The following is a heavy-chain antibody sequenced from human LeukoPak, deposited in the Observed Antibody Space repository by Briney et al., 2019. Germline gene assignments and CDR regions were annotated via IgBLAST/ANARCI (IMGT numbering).Heavy chain of an antibody. J-gene: IGHJ4*02. V-gene: IGHV3-23*01. D-gene: IGHD1-26*01. CDR3: ARAPAPYSGSYYFDY. Sequence: RGSLRLSCAASGFTFSSYAMSWVRQAPGKGLEWVSPLSGSGGSTYYAHSVKGRFTIFRDNSKLTLYLQMNSLRAEHTPVYYCARAPAPYSGSYYFDYWGQGTLVTDSS. CDR1: GFTFSSYA. CDR2: LSGSGGST.